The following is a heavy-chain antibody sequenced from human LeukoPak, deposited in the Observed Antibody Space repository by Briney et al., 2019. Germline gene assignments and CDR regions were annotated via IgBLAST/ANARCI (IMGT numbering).Heavy chain of an antibody. Sequence: GRSLRLSCAASGFTFSSYAMHWVRQAPGKGLEWVAVISYDGSNKYYADSVKGRFTISRDNSKNTLYLQMNSLRAEDTAVYYCARRREMATIMGAFDYWGQGTLVTVSS. CDR2: ISYDGSNK. J-gene: IGHJ4*02. D-gene: IGHD5-24*01. CDR1: GFTFSSYA. V-gene: IGHV3-30*04. CDR3: ARRREMATIMGAFDY.